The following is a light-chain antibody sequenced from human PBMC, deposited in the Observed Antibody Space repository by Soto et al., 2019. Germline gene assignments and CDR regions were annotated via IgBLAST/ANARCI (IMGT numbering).Light chain of an antibody. CDR1: QSVSSY. CDR2: DAS. V-gene: IGKV3-11*01. J-gene: IGKJ5*01. Sequence: EIVLTQSPATLSLSPGERATLSCRASQSVSSYLAWYQQKPGQALRLLIYDASDRATGIPARFSGSGSGTDFTLTISSLEPEDLAVYYCQQRSDWPPITFGQGTRLEIK. CDR3: QQRSDWPPIT.